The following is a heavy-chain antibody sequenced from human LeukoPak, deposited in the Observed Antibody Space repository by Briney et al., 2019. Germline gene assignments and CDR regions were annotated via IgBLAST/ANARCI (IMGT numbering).Heavy chain of an antibody. J-gene: IGHJ1*01. CDR3: AREEGYDFWSGYHGAEYFQH. V-gene: IGHV4-4*07. D-gene: IGHD3-3*01. Sequence: SETLSLTCTASGGSISSYYWSWIRQPAGKELEWIGRIYTSGSTNYNPSLKSRVTMSVDTSKNQFSLKLSSVTAADTAVYYCAREEGYDFWSGYHGAEYFQHWGQGTLVTVSS. CDR2: IYTSGST. CDR1: GGSISSYY.